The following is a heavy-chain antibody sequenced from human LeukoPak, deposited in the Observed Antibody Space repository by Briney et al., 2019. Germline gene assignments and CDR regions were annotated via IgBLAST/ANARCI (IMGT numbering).Heavy chain of an antibody. CDR3: ARGGYQPYYYMDV. D-gene: IGHD2-2*01. J-gene: IGHJ6*03. CDR1: QFNFNKFG. Sequence: PGGSLRLSCATSQFNFNKFGMTWVRQAPGKGLEWVSSISGNGGSTQYADSVQGRFAISRDNSKNTLYLQMNSLRAEDTAVYYCARGGYQPYYYMDVWGTGTTVTVSS. V-gene: IGHV3-23*01. CDR2: ISGNGGST.